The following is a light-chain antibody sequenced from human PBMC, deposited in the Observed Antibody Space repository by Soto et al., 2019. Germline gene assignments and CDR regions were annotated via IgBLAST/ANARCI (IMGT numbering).Light chain of an antibody. J-gene: IGKJ1*01. CDR2: GAS. Sequence: EIVLTQSPGTLSLSPGERATLSCRASQSVSSSYLAWYQQKPGQAPRLLIYGASSRATGIPERFSGSGSGTDFTLTVRRLEPGDFAVYYCQQYGSSPTFGQGTKVEIK. CDR1: QSVSSSY. CDR3: QQYGSSPT. V-gene: IGKV3-20*01.